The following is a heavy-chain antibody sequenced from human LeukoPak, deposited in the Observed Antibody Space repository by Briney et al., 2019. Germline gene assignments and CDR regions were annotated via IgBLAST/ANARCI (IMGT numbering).Heavy chain of an antibody. V-gene: IGHV3-11*01. D-gene: IGHD2-15*01. CDR3: ASGGGSVAVWR. Sequence: GGSLRLSCAASGFTFSDYYMSWIRQAPGKGLEWVSYISSSCSTIYYAHSLKGRFTISRDNAKNSLYLQMNSLGAEDTAVYYCASGGGSVAVWRWGQGTLVTVSS. J-gene: IGHJ4*02. CDR2: ISSSCSTI. CDR1: GFTFSDYY.